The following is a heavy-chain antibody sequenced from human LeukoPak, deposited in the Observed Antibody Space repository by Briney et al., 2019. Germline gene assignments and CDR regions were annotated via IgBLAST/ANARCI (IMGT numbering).Heavy chain of an antibody. CDR3: ARVGASLWFVA. CDR1: GDTFSSYT. CDR2: ISAHNGNT. V-gene: IGHV1-18*01. J-gene: IGHJ5*02. Sequence: ASVKVSCKASGDTFSSYTISWVRQAPGQGLEWMGWISAHNGNTNYAQKLQGRVTMTTDTSTSTAYMELRSLRSDDTAVYYCARVGASLWFVAWGQGTLVTVS.